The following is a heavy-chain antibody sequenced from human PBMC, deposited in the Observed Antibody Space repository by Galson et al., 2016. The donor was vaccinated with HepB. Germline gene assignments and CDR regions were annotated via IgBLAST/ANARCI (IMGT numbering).Heavy chain of an antibody. CDR2: ITYNGSNI. CDR3: ASLQGGADAYSDPFDI. D-gene: IGHD1-26*01. J-gene: IGHJ3*02. CDR1: GFSFNNYG. Sequence: SLRLSCAASGFSFNNYGMNWVRQAPGKGLEWVSVITYNGSNIYYADSVKGRFTISRDNAKNTLYLQMNSLRTEDTAVYCCASLQGGADAYSDPFDIWGPGTTVTVS. V-gene: IGHV3-30*03.